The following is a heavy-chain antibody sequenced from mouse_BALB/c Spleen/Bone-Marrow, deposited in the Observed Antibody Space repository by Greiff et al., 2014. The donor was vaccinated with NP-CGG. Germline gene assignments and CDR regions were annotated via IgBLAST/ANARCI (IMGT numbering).Heavy chain of an antibody. J-gene: IGHJ2*01. V-gene: IGHV1-63*02. CDR1: GYSFTNFW. Sequence: QVHVKQSGAELVRPGTSVKMSCKAAGYSFTNFWIGWVKQRPGHGLERIGDIYPKNDDANYNEKFKGRATLTVDTSSSTAYMQLSGLTSEDSAIYYCTRHYGNYDYWGQGSTLTVSS. CDR3: TRHYGNYDY. D-gene: IGHD2-1*01. CDR2: IYPKNDDA.